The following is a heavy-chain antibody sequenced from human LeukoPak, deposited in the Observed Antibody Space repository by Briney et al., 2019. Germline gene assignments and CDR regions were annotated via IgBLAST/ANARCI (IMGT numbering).Heavy chain of an antibody. CDR1: GGSVSSGSYY. CDR3: ARETYGRYFDY. J-gene: IGHJ4*02. Sequence: SETLSLTCTVSGGSVSSGSYYWSWIRQPPGKGLEWIGYMYYSGSTNYNPSIKSQFTISVDTSKNQFSLKLSSVTAADTAVYYCARETYGRYFDYWGQGTLVTVSS. CDR2: MYYSGST. V-gene: IGHV4-61*01. D-gene: IGHD4-17*01.